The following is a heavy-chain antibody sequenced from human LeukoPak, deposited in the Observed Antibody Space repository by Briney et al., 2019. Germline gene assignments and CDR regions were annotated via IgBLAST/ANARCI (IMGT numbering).Heavy chain of an antibody. CDR2: IYYSGST. V-gene: IGHV4-59*11. CDR1: GGSISSHY. CDR3: ARGTAVAGTN. J-gene: IGHJ4*02. D-gene: IGHD6-19*01. Sequence: SETLSLTCTVSGGSISSHYWSWIRQPPGKGLEWIGYIYYSGSTNYNPSLKSRVTISVDTSKNQFSLKLSSVTAADTAVYCCARGTAVAGTNWGQGTLVTVSS.